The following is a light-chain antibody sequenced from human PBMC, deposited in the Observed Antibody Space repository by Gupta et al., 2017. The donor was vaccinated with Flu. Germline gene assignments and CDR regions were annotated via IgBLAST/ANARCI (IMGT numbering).Light chain of an antibody. CDR3: HQHYNWPPWT. V-gene: IGKV3-11*02. Sequence: EIVLTQSSATLSWSPGERATLSCRSSQSVSSYLACYQQKPGQAPRLLIYDASNRATGGAARFFSGRGCRKVSLTISSRVQEDFAVYYCHQHYNWPPWTFGQGTKVEIK. J-gene: IGKJ1*01. CDR2: DAS. CDR1: QSVSSY.